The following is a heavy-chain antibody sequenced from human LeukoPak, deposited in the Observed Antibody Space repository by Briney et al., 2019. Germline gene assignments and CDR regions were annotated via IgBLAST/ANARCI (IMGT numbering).Heavy chain of an antibody. J-gene: IGHJ4*02. CDR2: ISYDGSNK. Sequence: SGGSLTLSCAASGFTFSSYAMHWVRQAPGKGLEWVAVISYDGSNKYYADSEKGRFTISRNTYKNSLYLQMNSPRADETADYYCARAQGSGSYYDFGYWGQGTLVTVAS. D-gene: IGHD3-10*01. CDR3: ARAQGSGSYYDFGY. CDR1: GFTFSSYA. V-gene: IGHV3-30*04.